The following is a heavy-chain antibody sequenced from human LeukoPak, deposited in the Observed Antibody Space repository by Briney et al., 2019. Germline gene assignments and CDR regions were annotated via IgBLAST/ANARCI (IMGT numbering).Heavy chain of an antibody. J-gene: IGHJ6*03. CDR2: MNPNSGNT. Sequence: ASVKVSCKASGYTFTSYDINWVRQATGLGLEWMGWMNPNSGNTGYAQKFQGRVTITRNTSMSTAYMELSSLRSEDTAVYYCARGDRRLSDYDFWSSYYYYYYMDVWGKGTTVTVSS. D-gene: IGHD3-3*01. CDR1: GYTFTSYD. V-gene: IGHV1-8*01. CDR3: ARGDRRLSDYDFWSSYYYYYYMDV.